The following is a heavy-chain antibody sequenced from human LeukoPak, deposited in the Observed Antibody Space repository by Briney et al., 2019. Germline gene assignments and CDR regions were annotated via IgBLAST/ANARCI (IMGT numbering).Heavy chain of an antibody. D-gene: IGHD6-19*01. J-gene: IGHJ3*02. CDR3: ASWYSSGWYGSAFDI. CDR1: GYTFTSYG. V-gene: IGHV1-18*01. Sequence: GASVMVSCTASGYTFTSYGISWVRQAPGQGLEWMGWISAYNGNTNYAQKLQGRVTMTTDTSTSTAYMELRSLRSDDTAVYYCASWYSSGWYGSAFDIWGQGTMVTVSS. CDR2: ISAYNGNT.